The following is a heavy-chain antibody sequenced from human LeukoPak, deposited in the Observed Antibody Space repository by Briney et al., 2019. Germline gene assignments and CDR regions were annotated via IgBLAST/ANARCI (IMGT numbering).Heavy chain of an antibody. CDR2: IKQDGSEK. D-gene: IGHD5-18*01. CDR3: ARDTGGGYSCYDC. J-gene: IGHJ4*02. CDR1: GFTFSSYW. V-gene: IGHV3-7*01. Sequence: GGSLRLSCAASGFTFSSYWMTWIRQAPGKGLEWVANIKQDGSEKYYVDSVKGRFTISRDNAKNSLYLQMNSLRAEDAAVYYCARDTGGGYSCYDCWGQGTLVTVSS.